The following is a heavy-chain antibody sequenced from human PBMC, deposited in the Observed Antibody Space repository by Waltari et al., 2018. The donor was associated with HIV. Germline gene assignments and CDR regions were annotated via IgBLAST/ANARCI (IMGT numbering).Heavy chain of an antibody. J-gene: IGHJ4*02. CDR1: GGSISSGSYY. Sequence: QVQLQESGPGLVKPSQTLSLTCTVSGGSISSGSYYWSWIRQPAGQGLEWIGRIYTSGSTNYNPSLKSRVTISVDTSKNQFSLKLSSVTAADTAVYYCARGGGYYDSSGYYYDYYFDYWGQGTLVTVSS. V-gene: IGHV4-61*02. CDR3: ARGGGYYDSSGYYYDYYFDY. D-gene: IGHD3-22*01. CDR2: IYTSGST.